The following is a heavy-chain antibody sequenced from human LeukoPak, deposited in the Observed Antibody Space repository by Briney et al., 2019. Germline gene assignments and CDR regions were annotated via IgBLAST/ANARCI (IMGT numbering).Heavy chain of an antibody. J-gene: IGHJ3*02. CDR1: ESTFITYW. CDR2: IYGGDSET. CDR3: ARPDDYGGLPVAFDM. Sequence: GESLKISRQCSESTFITYWIASVRPLPGKALEWMGRIYGGDSETRYSPAFQGEVPISADKSINTAYLQWNSLKASDTAIYYCARPDDYGGLPVAFDMWGQGTMVTVSS. D-gene: IGHD4-23*01. V-gene: IGHV5-51*01.